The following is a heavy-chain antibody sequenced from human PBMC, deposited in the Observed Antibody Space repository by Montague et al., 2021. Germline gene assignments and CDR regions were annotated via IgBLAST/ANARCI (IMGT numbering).Heavy chain of an antibody. J-gene: IGHJ6*03. Sequence: SLRLSCAASGFTFSSHAMTWVRQAPGKGLEWVSGISVSGTYYADSVKGRFTISRDNSENTLYLQMNSLGAEDTAVYYCAKDRDGSTWNGLNYMDVWGTGTTVIVSS. CDR1: GFTFSSHA. CDR2: ISVSGT. V-gene: IGHV3-23*01. D-gene: IGHD6-13*01. CDR3: AKDRDGSTWNGLNYMDV.